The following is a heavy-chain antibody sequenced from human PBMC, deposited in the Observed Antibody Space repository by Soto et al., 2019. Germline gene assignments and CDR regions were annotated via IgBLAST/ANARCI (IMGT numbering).Heavy chain of an antibody. CDR1: GGSFRGYY. J-gene: IGHJ4*02. CDR3: ARGGFDKYSSSWYFDY. CDR2: INHSGST. V-gene: IGHV4-34*01. D-gene: IGHD6-13*01. Sequence: SETLSLTCAVYGGSFRGYYWSWIRQPPGKGLEGIGEINHSGSTNYNPSLKNRVTISVDTSKNQFSLKLSSVTAADTAVYYCARGGFDKYSSSWYFDYWGQGTLVTVSS.